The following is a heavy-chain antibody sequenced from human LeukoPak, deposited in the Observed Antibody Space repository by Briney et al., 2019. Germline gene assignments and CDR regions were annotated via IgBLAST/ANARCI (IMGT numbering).Heavy chain of an antibody. D-gene: IGHD1-26*01. CDR1: GGTFSSYA. Sequence: SVKVSCKASGGTFSSYAISWVRQAPGQGLEWMGRIIPIFGTANYAQKFQGRVTITTDESTSTAYMELSSLRSEDTAVYYCARIYNSGSYFGAFDIWGQGTMVTVSS. V-gene: IGHV1-69*05. CDR2: IIPIFGTA. CDR3: ARIYNSGSYFGAFDI. J-gene: IGHJ3*02.